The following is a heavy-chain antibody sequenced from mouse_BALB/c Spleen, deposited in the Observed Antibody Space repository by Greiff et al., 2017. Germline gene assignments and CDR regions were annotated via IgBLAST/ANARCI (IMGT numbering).Heavy chain of an antibody. CDR2: INPSSGYT. Sequence: VQLQQSAAELARPGASVKMSCKASGYTFTSYTMHWVKQRPGQGLEWIGYINPSSGYTEYNQKFKDKTTLTADKSSSTAYMQLSSLTSEDSAVYYCARDYGSSYGYAMDYWGQGTSVTVSS. V-gene: IGHV1-4*02. CDR1: GYTFTSYT. CDR3: ARDYGSSYGYAMDY. D-gene: IGHD1-1*01. J-gene: IGHJ4*01.